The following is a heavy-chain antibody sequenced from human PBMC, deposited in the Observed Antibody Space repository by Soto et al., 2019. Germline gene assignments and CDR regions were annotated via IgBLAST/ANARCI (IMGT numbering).Heavy chain of an antibody. V-gene: IGHV4-61*08. Sequence: PSGTLSLTCTVSCGSFKSGGCSWSWIRQPPGKGLEWIGYGSHTGRTSYNRSLKSRVSISMDASKNQFSLNLDSVTAADTAVHFCARDFAYFHSWGQGSRVTVSS. CDR1: CGSFKSGGCS. CDR3: ARDFAYFHS. CDR2: GSHTGRT. J-gene: IGHJ4*02. D-gene: IGHD2-21*01.